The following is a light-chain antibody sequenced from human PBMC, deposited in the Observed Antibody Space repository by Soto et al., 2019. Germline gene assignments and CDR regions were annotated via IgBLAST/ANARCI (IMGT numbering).Light chain of an antibody. J-gene: IGKJ3*01. Sequence: EIVLTQSPATLSLSPGERATLSCRASQSASSYLAWYQQKPGQAPRILIYDASNRATGIPARFSGSGSGTDFTLTISSLEPEDFAVYYCQQRSNWPPGITFGPGTKVDIK. CDR2: DAS. CDR1: QSASSY. CDR3: QQRSNWPPGIT. V-gene: IGKV3-11*01.